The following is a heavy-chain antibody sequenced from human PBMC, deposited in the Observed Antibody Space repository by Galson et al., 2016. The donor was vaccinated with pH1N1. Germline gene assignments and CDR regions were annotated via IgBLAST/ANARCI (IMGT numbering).Heavy chain of an antibody. CDR1: GYSFTSCW. D-gene: IGHD3-9*01. CDR3: AGHSPSGRDYDIFTGYWHFDL. J-gene: IGHJ2*01. V-gene: IGHV5-51*01. CDR2: IYPGDSDT. Sequence: QSGAEVKKPGESLKISCKGSGYSFTSCWIGWVRQMPGKGLEWMGIIYPGDSDTRYSPSFQGQVTISADKSISPAYLQWSSLKASDTAMYYCAGHSPSGRDYDIFTGYWHFDLWGRGTLVTVSS.